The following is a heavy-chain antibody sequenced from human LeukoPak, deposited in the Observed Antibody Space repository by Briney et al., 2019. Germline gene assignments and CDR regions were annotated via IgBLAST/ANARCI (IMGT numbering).Heavy chain of an antibody. CDR3: ASSVGSTDY. Sequence: SESLSLTCTVSGGSISSTNYYWGWVRQPPGKGLEWMGSIYHSGSTYYNPSLKSRVTLSVDTSKHQFSLKLTSVTAADAAVYHCASSVGSTDYWGQGTLVTVSS. V-gene: IGHV4-39*07. CDR1: GGSISSTNYY. J-gene: IGHJ4*02. CDR2: IYHSGST. D-gene: IGHD1-26*01.